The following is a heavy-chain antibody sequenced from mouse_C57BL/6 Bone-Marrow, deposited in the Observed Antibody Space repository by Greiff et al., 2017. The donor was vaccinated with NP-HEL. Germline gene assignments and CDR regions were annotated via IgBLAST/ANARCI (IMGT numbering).Heavy chain of an antibody. V-gene: IGHV1-15*01. Sequence: QVQLQQSGAELVRPGASVTLSCKASGYTFTDYEMHWVKQTPVHGLEWIGAIDPETGGTAYNQKFKGKAILTADKSSSTAYMELRSLTSEDSAVYYCTKGDYGSSPFAYWGQGTLVTVSA. D-gene: IGHD1-1*01. J-gene: IGHJ3*01. CDR1: GYTFTDYE. CDR2: IDPETGGT. CDR3: TKGDYGSSPFAY.